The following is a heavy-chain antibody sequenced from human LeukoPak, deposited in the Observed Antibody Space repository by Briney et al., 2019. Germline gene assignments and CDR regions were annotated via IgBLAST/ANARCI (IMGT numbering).Heavy chain of an antibody. D-gene: IGHD3-10*01. V-gene: IGHV4-34*01. J-gene: IGHJ4*02. Sequence: SETLSLTCAVYGGSFSGYYWRWIRQPPGKGLEWIGEINHSGSTNYNPSLKKRVTIYIDTPKKQFSLHVGAVCAAVTAVYYCARARQYYYGAGSYSAYFDYWGQGTLVTVSS. CDR1: GGSFSGYY. CDR3: ARARQYYYGAGSYSAYFDY. CDR2: INHSGST.